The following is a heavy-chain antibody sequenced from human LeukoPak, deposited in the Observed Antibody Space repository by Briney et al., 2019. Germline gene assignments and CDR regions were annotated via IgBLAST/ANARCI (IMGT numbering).Heavy chain of an antibody. CDR3: ARDLRRWWASAFDI. CDR2: IYTSGST. CDR1: GGSISSYY. D-gene: IGHD2-15*01. Sequence: TPETLSLTCTVSGGSISSYYWSWIRQPAGKGLEWIGRIYTSGSTNYNPSLKSRVTMSVDTSKNQFSLKLSSATAADTAVYYCARDLRRWWASAFDIWGQGTMVTVSS. V-gene: IGHV4-4*07. J-gene: IGHJ3*02.